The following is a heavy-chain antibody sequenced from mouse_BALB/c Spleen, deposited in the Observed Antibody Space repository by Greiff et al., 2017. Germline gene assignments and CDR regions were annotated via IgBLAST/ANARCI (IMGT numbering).Heavy chain of an antibody. V-gene: IGHV1-87*01. CDR1: GYTFTSYW. CDR3: ARGLLGIDY. Sequence: QVQLQQSGAELARPGASVKLSCKASGYTFTSYWMQWVKQRPGQGLEWIGAIYPGDGDTRYTQKFKGKATLTADKSSSTAYMQLSSLASEDSAVYYCARGLLGIDYWGQGTTLTVSS. CDR2: IYPGDGDT. J-gene: IGHJ2*01. D-gene: IGHD2-10*01.